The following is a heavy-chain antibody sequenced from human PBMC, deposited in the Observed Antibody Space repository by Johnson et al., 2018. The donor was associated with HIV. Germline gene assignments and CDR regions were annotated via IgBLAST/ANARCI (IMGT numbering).Heavy chain of an antibody. Sequence: VQLVESGGGLVQPGRSLRLSCAASGFTFDDYAMHWVRQAPGKGLEWVSGIRWNSGSIGYADSVKGRFTISRDNAKNSLYLQMNSLRAEDTALYYCAKDTGAYYDTFLAFDIWGQGTMVTVSS. D-gene: IGHD3-22*01. CDR2: IRWNSGSI. V-gene: IGHV3-9*01. CDR1: GFTFDDYA. J-gene: IGHJ3*02. CDR3: AKDTGAYYDTFLAFDI.